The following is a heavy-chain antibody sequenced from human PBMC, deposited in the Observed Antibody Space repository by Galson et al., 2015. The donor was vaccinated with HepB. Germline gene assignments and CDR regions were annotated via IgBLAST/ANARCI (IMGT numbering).Heavy chain of an antibody. Sequence: SVKVSCKASGGTFSSYAISWVRQAPGQGLEWMGGIIPIFGTANYAQKFQGRVTITADESTSTAYMELSSLRSEDTAVYYCASYDSSGYYSSAFDIWGQGTMVTVSS. J-gene: IGHJ3*02. CDR2: IIPIFGTA. V-gene: IGHV1-69*13. D-gene: IGHD3-22*01. CDR3: ASYDSSGYYSSAFDI. CDR1: GGTFSSYA.